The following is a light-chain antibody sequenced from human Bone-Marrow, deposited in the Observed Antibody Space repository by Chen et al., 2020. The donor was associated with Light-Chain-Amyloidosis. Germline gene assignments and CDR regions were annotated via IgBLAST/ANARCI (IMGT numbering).Light chain of an antibody. Sequence: SYVLTQPSSVSVAPGQTATIACGGNNIGSTSVHWYQQTPGQAPLLVVYDDSDRHSGIPERLSGSNSGNTATLTIRRVEAGDEADYYCQVWDRSSDRPVFGGGTKLTVL. CDR3: QVWDRSSDRPV. CDR2: DDS. CDR1: NIGSTS. J-gene: IGLJ3*02. V-gene: IGLV3-21*02.